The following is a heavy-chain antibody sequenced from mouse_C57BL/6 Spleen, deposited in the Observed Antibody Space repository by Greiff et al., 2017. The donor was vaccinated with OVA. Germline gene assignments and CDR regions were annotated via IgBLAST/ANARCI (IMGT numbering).Heavy chain of an antibody. Sequence: QVQLQQSGAELVRPGASVTLSCKASGYTFTDYEMHWVKQTPVHGLEWIGAIDPETGGTAYNQKFKGKAILTADKSSSTAYMELRSLTSEDSAVYYCTRPYFLPNFFDYWGQGTLVTVSA. V-gene: IGHV1-15*01. J-gene: IGHJ3*01. D-gene: IGHD4-1*02. CDR2: IDPETGGT. CDR1: GYTFTDYE. CDR3: TRPYFLPNFFDY.